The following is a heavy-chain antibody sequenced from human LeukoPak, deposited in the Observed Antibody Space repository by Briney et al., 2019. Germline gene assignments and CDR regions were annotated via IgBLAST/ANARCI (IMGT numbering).Heavy chain of an antibody. J-gene: IGHJ4*02. D-gene: IGHD2-15*01. CDR1: GHTFTSYG. CDR2: ISAYNGDT. V-gene: IGHV1-18*01. CDR3: ARDIVSGPPFDY. Sequence: ASVKVSCKASGHTFTSYGFSWVRQAPGQGLEWMGWISAYNGDTNYAQKVQGRVTMTTDTSTSTAYMELRSLRSDDTAIYYCARDIVSGPPFDYWGQGTLVTVSS.